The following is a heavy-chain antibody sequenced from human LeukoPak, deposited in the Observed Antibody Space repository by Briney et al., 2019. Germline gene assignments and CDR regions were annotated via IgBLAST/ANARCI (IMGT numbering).Heavy chain of an antibody. CDR2: IDPSDSYT. CDR1: GYRFTSYW. Sequence: GAPLKISCKGSGYRFTSYWTSWVRQMPGKGLEWMGRIDPSDSYTNYSPSFQGHVTISADKSISTAYLQWSSLKASDTAMFYCARHRGRDGSSYYFDYWGQGTLVSVSS. V-gene: IGHV5-10-1*01. D-gene: IGHD6-6*01. J-gene: IGHJ4*02. CDR3: ARHRGRDGSSYYFDY.